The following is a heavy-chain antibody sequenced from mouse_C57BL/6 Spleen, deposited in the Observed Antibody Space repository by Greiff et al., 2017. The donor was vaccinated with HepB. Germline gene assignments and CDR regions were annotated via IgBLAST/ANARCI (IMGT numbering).Heavy chain of an antibody. Sequence: VQLQQPGAELVKPGASVKLSCKASGYTFTSYWMHWVKQRPGRGLEWIGRIDPKSGGTKYNEKFKSKATLTVDKPASSSYMQLSSLTSEDSAVYYCTRYYDGSSRYARDYWGEGTSVTVSS. CDR1: GYTFTSYW. CDR2: IDPKSGGT. CDR3: TRYYDGSSRYARDY. J-gene: IGHJ4*01. D-gene: IGHD1-1*01. V-gene: IGHV1-72*01.